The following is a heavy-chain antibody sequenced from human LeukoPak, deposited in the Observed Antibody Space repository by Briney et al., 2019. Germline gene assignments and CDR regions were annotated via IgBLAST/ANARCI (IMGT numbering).Heavy chain of an antibody. CDR1: GGSISSHY. J-gene: IGHJ4*02. CDR2: IYYSGST. Sequence: SETLSLTCTVSGGSISSHYWSWIRQPPGKGLEWIGYIYYSGSTNYNPSLKSRVTISVDTSKNQFSLKLSSVTAADTAVYYCARGGTGTHPFDYWSQGTLVTVSS. CDR3: ARGGTGTHPFDY. V-gene: IGHV4-59*11. D-gene: IGHD1-7*01.